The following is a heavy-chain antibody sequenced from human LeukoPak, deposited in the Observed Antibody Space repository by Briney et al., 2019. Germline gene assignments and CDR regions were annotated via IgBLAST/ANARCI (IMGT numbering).Heavy chain of an antibody. J-gene: IGHJ4*02. D-gene: IGHD2-8*01. V-gene: IGHV4-38-2*02. CDR3: GSQREWSLTEYHFDY. Sequence: SETLSLTCTVSGYSISSGYYYGWIWQPPGKGLEWIGSVHQGGTTYYNPSLKNRVTISIDNSKNQFSLKLTSVTAADTAVYYCGSQREWSLTEYHFDYWGQGTLVTVSS. CDR1: GYSISSGYY. CDR2: VHQGGTT.